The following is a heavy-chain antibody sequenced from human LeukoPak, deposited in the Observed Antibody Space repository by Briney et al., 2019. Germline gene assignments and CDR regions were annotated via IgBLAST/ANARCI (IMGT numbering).Heavy chain of an antibody. CDR1: TFTFSIYG. D-gene: IGHD3-22*01. CDR3: ARDRPNYYGSDGHYYRRDGDY. CDR2: ITSRGEST. J-gene: IGHJ4*02. Sequence: GGSLRLSCAASTFTFSIYGMSWVRQAPGKGLQWVSSITSRGESTWYVDSVKGRFTTTRDNSENTLYLQMHSLRAEDTAVYYCARDRPNYYGSDGHYYRRDGDYWGRGTLVSVSS. V-gene: IGHV3-23*01.